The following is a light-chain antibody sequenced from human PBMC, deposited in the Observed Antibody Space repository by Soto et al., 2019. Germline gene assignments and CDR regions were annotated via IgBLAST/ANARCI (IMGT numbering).Light chain of an antibody. J-gene: IGLJ2*01. CDR1: SSDVGGYNY. CDR2: DVS. Sequence: QSALTQPASVSGSPGQSITISCTGTSSDVGGYNYVSWYQQHPGKAPKLMIYDVSNRPSGVSNRFSGSKSGNTASLTISGLQAEDDGDYYCSSYTSSSPLVVFGGGTKLTVL. CDR3: SSYTSSSPLVV. V-gene: IGLV2-14*01.